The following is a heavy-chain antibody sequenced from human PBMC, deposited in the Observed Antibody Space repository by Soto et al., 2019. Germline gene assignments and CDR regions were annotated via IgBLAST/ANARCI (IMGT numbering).Heavy chain of an antibody. Sequence: PVGSLRLSCRASGFTFRSYDMHWVRQAPGKGLEWVAVIRNDGTVKNYGDSVNGRFTISRDNSKNTLFLEMSSLRVEDTALYYCASKTIDDFDYWGQGALVTVSS. D-gene: IGHD3-3*01. J-gene: IGHJ4*02. V-gene: IGHV3-33*01. CDR3: ASKTIDDFDY. CDR2: IRNDGTVK. CDR1: GFTFRSYD.